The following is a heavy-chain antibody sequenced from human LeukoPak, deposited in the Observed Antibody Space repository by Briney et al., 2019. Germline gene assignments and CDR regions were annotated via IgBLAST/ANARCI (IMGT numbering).Heavy chain of an antibody. J-gene: IGHJ3*02. CDR1: GFTFSSYA. CDR3: ARERGATVPFDI. Sequence: PGRSLRLSCAASGFTFSSYAMHWVRQAPGKGLEWVAVISYDGSNKYYADSVKGRFTISRDNSKNTLYLQMNSLRAEDTAVYYCARERGATVPFDIWGQGTMVTVSS. CDR2: ISYDGSNK. D-gene: IGHD4-17*01. V-gene: IGHV3-30-3*01.